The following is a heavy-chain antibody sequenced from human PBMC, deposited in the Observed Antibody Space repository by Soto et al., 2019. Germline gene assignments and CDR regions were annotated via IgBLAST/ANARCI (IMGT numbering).Heavy chain of an antibody. V-gene: IGHV1-69*02. CDR1: GGTFSSYT. Sequence: SVKVSCKASGGTFSSYTISWVRQAPGQGLEWMGRIIPILGIANYAQKFQGRVTISADKSTSTAYMELSSLRSEDTAVYYCAGIVRYCSGGSCYSGDWGGFDRWGQGTMV. D-gene: IGHD2-15*01. J-gene: IGHJ3*02. CDR3: AGIVRYCSGGSCYSGDWGGFDR. CDR2: IIPILGIA.